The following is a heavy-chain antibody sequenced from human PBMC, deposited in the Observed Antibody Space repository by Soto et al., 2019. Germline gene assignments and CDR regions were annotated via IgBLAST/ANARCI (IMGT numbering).Heavy chain of an antibody. CDR2: INSDGSST. V-gene: IGHV3-74*01. Sequence: GSLRLSCAASGFTFSSYWMHWVRQAPGKGLVWVSRINSDGSSTSYADSVKGRFTISRDNAKNTLYLQMNRLRAEDTAVYYCARSLQYDDFWSGYYYSVGMDVWGQGTTVTVSS. J-gene: IGHJ6*02. CDR1: GFTFSSYW. D-gene: IGHD3-3*01. CDR3: ARSLQYDDFWSGYYYSVGMDV.